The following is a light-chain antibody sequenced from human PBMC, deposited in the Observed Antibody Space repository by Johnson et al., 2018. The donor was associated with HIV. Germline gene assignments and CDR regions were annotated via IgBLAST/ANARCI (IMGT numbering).Light chain of an antibody. J-gene: IGLJ1*01. Sequence: QSVLTQPPSVSAAPGQKFTISCSGSSSNIGNNYVSWYQQLPGTAPKLLIYDNNKRPSGIPDRFPGSKSGTSATLGITGLQTVDEADYYCGTWDSSLIADLYVFGTGTKVIVL. CDR1: SSNIGNNY. CDR3: GTWDSSLIADLYV. V-gene: IGLV1-51*01. CDR2: DNN.